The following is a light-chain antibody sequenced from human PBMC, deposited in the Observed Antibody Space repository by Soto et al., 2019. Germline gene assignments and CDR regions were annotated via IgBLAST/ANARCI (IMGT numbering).Light chain of an antibody. CDR3: SSYTSSSTYV. V-gene: IGLV2-14*01. CDR2: DVS. J-gene: IGLJ1*01. CDR1: SSDVGGYNY. Sequence: QSALTQPPSVSGAPGQSITISCTGTSSDVGGYNYVSWYQLHPGKAPKLLIYDVSNRPSGVSKRFAGSKSGTTASLTIAGLQADEGADYCCSSYTSSSTYVLGSGTKLTFL.